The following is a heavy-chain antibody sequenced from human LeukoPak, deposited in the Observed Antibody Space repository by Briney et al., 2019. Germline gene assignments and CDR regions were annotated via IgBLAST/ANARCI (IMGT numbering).Heavy chain of an antibody. CDR2: IKQDGSEK. CDR3: ARDTYDSSGYYAHLDY. V-gene: IGHV3-7*01. J-gene: IGHJ4*02. Sequence: PGGSLRLSCAASGFTFSSYWLSWVRQAPGKGQEWVANIKQDGSEKYYVDSVKGRFTIFRDNAKNSLYRQMSSLRAEDTAVYYCARDTYDSSGYYAHLDYWGQGTLVTVSS. CDR1: GFTFSSYW. D-gene: IGHD3-22*01.